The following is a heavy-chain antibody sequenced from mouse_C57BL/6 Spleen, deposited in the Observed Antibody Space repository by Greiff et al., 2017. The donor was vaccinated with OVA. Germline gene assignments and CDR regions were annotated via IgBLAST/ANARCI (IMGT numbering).Heavy chain of an antibody. J-gene: IGHJ4*01. CDR1: GYTFTSYW. CDR3: ARGPYYAMDY. Sequence: VQLQQPGAELVKPGASVKLSCKASGYTFTSYWMQWVKQRPGQGLEWIGEIDPSDSYTNYNQKFKGKATLTGDTSSSTAYMQLSSLTSEDSAVYYCARGPYYAMDYWGQGTSVTVSS. CDR2: IDPSDSYT. V-gene: IGHV1-50*01.